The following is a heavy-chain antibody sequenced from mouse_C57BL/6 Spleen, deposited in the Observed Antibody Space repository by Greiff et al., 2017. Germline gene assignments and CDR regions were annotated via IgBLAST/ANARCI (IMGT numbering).Heavy chain of an antibody. CDR3: AREELGYGSSYNY. CDR1: GYTFTSYW. V-gene: IGHV1-52*01. D-gene: IGHD1-1*01. Sequence: QVQLQQPGAELVRPGSSVKLSCKASGYTFTSYWMHWVKQRPIQGLEWIGNIDPSDSETHYNQKFKDKATLTVDNSSRTAYMLLSSLTSEDSAVYYCAREELGYGSSYNYWGQGTTLTVSS. J-gene: IGHJ2*01. CDR2: IDPSDSET.